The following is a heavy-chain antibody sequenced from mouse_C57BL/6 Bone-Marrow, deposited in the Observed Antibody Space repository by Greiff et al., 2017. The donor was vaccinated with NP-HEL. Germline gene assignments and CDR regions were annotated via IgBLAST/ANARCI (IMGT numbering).Heavy chain of an antibody. CDR1: GYTFTTYR. D-gene: IGHD1-1*01. J-gene: IGHJ3*01. CDR3: ARKAYYGRSYEFAY. V-gene: IGHV1-50*01. Sequence: QVQLQQSGAELVKPGASVKLSCKASGYTFTTYRMQWVKQRPGQGLEWIGEIDPSDSYTNYNQKFKGKATLTVDTSSSTANMQLSSLTSEDSAVYYCARKAYYGRSYEFAYWGQGTLVTVSA. CDR2: IDPSDSYT.